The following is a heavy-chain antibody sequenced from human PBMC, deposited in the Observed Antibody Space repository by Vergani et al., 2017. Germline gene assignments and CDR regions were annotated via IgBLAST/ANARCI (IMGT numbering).Heavy chain of an antibody. CDR3: AHTRRGIAAAGRVDY. Sequence: QITLKESGPTLVKPTQTLTLTCTFSGFSLSTSGVGVGWIRQPPGKALEWLALIYWDDDKRYSPSLKSRLTITKDTSKNQVVLTMTNMDPVDTATYYCAHTRRGIAAAGRVDYWGQGTLVTVSS. CDR1: GFSLSTSGVG. V-gene: IGHV2-5*02. J-gene: IGHJ4*02. CDR2: IYWDDDK. D-gene: IGHD6-13*01.